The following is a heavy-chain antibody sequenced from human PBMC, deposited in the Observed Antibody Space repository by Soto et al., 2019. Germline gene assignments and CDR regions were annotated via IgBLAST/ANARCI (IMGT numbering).Heavy chain of an antibody. Sequence: GGSLRLCCAASGFTFSSYDMHGVRQATGKGLEWVSAIGTAGDTYYPGSVKGRFTISRENAKNSLYLQMNSLRAGDTAVYYCARGITMVRGVIIDYFDYWGQGTLVTVSS. CDR1: GFTFSSYD. CDR3: ARGITMVRGVIIDYFDY. CDR2: IGTAGDT. J-gene: IGHJ4*02. V-gene: IGHV3-13*04. D-gene: IGHD3-10*01.